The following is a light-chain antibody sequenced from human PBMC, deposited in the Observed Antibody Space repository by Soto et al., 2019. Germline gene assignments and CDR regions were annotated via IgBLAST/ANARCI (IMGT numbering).Light chain of an antibody. CDR3: QHYNNWLGT. CDR2: GAS. V-gene: IGKV3-15*01. J-gene: IGKJ4*01. Sequence: EIVLTQSPGTLSLSPFERSTLSCRASQSVSSSYLAWYQQKPGQAPRLLIYGASTRATGIPARFSGSGSGTEFTLTISSLQSEDFAVYYCQHYNNWLGTFGGGTKVDI. CDR1: QSVSSSY.